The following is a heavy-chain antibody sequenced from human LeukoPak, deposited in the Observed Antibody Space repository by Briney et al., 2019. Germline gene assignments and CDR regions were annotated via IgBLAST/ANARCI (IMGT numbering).Heavy chain of an antibody. D-gene: IGHD3-22*01. CDR2: ISYDGSNK. V-gene: IGHV3-30*18. Sequence: GGSLRLSCAASGFAFSRYGMHWVRQAPGKGLEWVAVISYDGSNKYYADSVKGRFTISRDNSKNTLYLQMNSLRAEDTAVYYCAKDRSPSYYYDSGGMDVWGQGTTVTVSS. CDR1: GFAFSRYG. J-gene: IGHJ6*02. CDR3: AKDRSPSYYYDSGGMDV.